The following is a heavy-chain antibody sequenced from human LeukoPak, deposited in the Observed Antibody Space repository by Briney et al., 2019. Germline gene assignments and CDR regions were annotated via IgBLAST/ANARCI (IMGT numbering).Heavy chain of an antibody. CDR2: INHSGST. J-gene: IGHJ4*02. V-gene: IGHV4-34*01. D-gene: IGHD3-3*01. CDR3: ARHGYYDLWSGYYHVAGTYFDY. CDR1: GGSFSGYY. Sequence: SETLSLTCAVYGGSFSGYYWSWIRQPPGKGLEWIGEINHSGSTNYNPSLKSRVTISVDTSKNQFSLKLSSVTAANTAVYYCARHGYYDLWSGYYHVAGTYFDYWGQGTLVTVSS.